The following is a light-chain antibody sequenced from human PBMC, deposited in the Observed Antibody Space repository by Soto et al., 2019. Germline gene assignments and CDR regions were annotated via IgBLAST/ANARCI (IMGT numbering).Light chain of an antibody. V-gene: IGKV4-1*01. CDR1: QSVLYSPNNKNY. J-gene: IGKJ1*01. CDR3: QQYYTTPRT. Sequence: DIVMTQSPDSLAVSLGERATINCKSSQSVLYSPNNKNYLAWYQQKPGQPPKLLIYWASTREFGVPDRFSGSGSGTDFTLTISSLQAEDVAVYYCQQYYTTPRTFGHGTKVDIK. CDR2: WAS.